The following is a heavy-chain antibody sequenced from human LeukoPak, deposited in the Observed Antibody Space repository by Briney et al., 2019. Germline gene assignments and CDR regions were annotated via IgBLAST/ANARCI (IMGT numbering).Heavy chain of an antibody. J-gene: IGHJ3*02. CDR2: ISYSGST. Sequence: SETLSLTCTVSGGSISSGSYYWSWIRQPPGKGLEWVGYISYSGSTNYNPSLKSRVTISVDASKNQFSLKLSSVTAADTAVYYCARALAAAGTGAFDIWGQGTMVTVSS. CDR3: ARALAAAGTGAFDI. V-gene: IGHV4-61*01. CDR1: GGSISSGSYY. D-gene: IGHD6-13*01.